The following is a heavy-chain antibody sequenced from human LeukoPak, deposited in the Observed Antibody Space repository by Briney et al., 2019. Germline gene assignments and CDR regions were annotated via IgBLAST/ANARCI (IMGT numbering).Heavy chain of an antibody. Sequence: GESLKISCKGSGYSFTSYWIGWVRQMAGKGLEWMGIIYPGDSDTRYSPSFQGQVTISADKSISTAYLQWSSLKASDTAMYYCARGLFAYYYDSSGYRGYFDYWGQGTLVTVSS. V-gene: IGHV5-51*01. J-gene: IGHJ4*02. D-gene: IGHD3-22*01. CDR1: GYSFTSYW. CDR3: ARGLFAYYYDSSGYRGYFDY. CDR2: IYPGDSDT.